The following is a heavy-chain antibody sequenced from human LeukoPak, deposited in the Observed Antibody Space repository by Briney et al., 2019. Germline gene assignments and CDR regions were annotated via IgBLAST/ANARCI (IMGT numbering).Heavy chain of an antibody. D-gene: IGHD2-15*01. CDR2: MNPNSGNT. CDR3: ARGDRGAFDI. J-gene: IGHJ3*02. CDR1: GYTFTIYD. Sequence: SVRVSYKASGYTFTIYDINWVRQATGQGLEWMGWMNPNSGNTGYAQKFQGRVTMTRNTSISTAYMELSSLRSEDTAVYYCARGDRGAFDIWGQGTMVTVSS. V-gene: IGHV1-8*01.